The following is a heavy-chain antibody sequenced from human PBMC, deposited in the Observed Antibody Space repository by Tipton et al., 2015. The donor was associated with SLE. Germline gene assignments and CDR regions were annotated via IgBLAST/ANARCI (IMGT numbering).Heavy chain of an antibody. J-gene: IGHJ4*02. CDR1: GGSFSGYY. CDR2: IYNSGST. D-gene: IGHD3-22*01. Sequence: TLSLTCAVYGGSFSGYYWSWIRQPPGKGLEWIGYIYNSGSTNYNPSLRSRVTISVDTSKRQFSLKLRSVTAADTAVYYCARDRDSSGYRGIDFWGQGTLVIVSS. V-gene: IGHV4-59*01. CDR3: ARDRDSSGYRGIDF.